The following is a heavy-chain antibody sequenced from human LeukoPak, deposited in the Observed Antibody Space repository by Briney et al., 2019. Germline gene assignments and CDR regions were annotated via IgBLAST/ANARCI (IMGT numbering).Heavy chain of an antibody. CDR3: ARSIAARPGDTFDY. V-gene: IGHV4-34*01. CDR2: INHSGST. J-gene: IGHJ4*02. CDR1: GGSFSGYY. Sequence: SETLSLTCAVYGGSFSGYYWSWIRQPPGKGLEWIGEINHSGSTNYNPSLKSRVTISVDTSKNQFSLKLSSVTAADTAVYYCARSIAARPGDTFDYWGQGTLVTVSS. D-gene: IGHD6-6*01.